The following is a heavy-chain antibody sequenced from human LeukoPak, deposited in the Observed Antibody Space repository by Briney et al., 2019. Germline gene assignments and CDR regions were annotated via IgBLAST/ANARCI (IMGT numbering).Heavy chain of an antibody. CDR3: AKHYDSSGYYYLDY. V-gene: IGHV3-23*01. CDR1: GFTFSSDA. Sequence: GGSLRLSCAASGFTFSSDAMSGVRQAPGKGLEWVSAISGSGGSTYYADSVKGRFTISRDNSKNTLYLQMNSLRAEDTAVYYCAKHYDSSGYYYLDYWGQGTLVTVSS. J-gene: IGHJ4*02. CDR2: ISGSGGST. D-gene: IGHD3-22*01.